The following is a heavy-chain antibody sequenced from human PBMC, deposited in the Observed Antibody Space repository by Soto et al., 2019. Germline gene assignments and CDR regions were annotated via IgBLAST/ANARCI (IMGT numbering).Heavy chain of an antibody. CDR3: AREAGFCGGDCLTDY. Sequence: SETLSLTCTVSGGSISSGDYYWSWIRQPPGKGLEWIGYIYYSGSTYYNPSLKSRVTISVDTSKNQFSLKLSSVTAADTAVYYCAREAGFCGGDCLTDYWGQGTLVTVSS. V-gene: IGHV4-30-4*01. J-gene: IGHJ4*02. CDR2: IYYSGST. CDR1: GGSISSGDYY. D-gene: IGHD2-21*02.